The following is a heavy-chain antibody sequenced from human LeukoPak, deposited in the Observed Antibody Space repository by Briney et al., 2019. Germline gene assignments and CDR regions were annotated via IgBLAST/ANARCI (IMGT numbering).Heavy chain of an antibody. V-gene: IGHV3-20*04. D-gene: IGHD2-21*01. Sequence: GGSLRLSCAASGFTFDDYGMSWVRQAPGKRLEWVSGINWNGGSTGYADSVKGRFTISRDNAKNSLYLQMNSLRAEDTALYYCARGIRANYFDYWGQGTLVTVSS. CDR1: GFTFDDYG. CDR3: ARGIRANYFDY. CDR2: INWNGGST. J-gene: IGHJ4*02.